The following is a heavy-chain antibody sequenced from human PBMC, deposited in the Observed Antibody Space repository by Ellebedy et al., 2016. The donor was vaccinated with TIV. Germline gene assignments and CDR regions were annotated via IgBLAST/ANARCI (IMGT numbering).Heavy chain of an antibody. V-gene: IGHV1-18*01. CDR2: ITTHNGNT. CDR3: AREISAWGSFRTFDY. Sequence: ASVKVSXXASGGEFGSFGFNLIRQAPGQGLEWMGWITTHNGNTFYAEKFQGRLTLTTDTSTSTAYMDLRNLRSDDTAVYYCAREISAWGSFRTFDYWGQGTLVTVSS. J-gene: IGHJ4*02. D-gene: IGHD3-16*02. CDR1: GGEFGSFG.